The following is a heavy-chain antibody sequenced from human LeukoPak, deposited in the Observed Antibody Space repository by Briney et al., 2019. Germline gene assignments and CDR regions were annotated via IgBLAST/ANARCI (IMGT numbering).Heavy chain of an antibody. Sequence: GGSLRLSCAASGFTFSSYAMSWVRQAPGKGLEWVSAISGRGGSTYYADSAKGRLTIFRHNSKNTLYLQMNSLRAEDTAVYNCAKEPGFGEATRVEYWGQGTLVTVSS. V-gene: IGHV3-23*01. CDR1: GFTFSSYA. J-gene: IGHJ4*02. CDR3: AKEPGFGEATRVEY. CDR2: ISGRGGST. D-gene: IGHD3-10*01.